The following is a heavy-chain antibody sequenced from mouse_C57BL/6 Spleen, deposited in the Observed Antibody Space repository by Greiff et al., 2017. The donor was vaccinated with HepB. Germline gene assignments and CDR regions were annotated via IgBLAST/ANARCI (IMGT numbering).Heavy chain of an antibody. Sequence: EVQLVESGGGLVQPKGSLKLSCAASGFSFNTYAMNWVRQAPGKGLEWVARIRSKSNNYATYYADSVKDRFTISRDDSESMLYLQMNNLKTEDTAMYYCVRHEWDYYDGYYDAMDYWGQGTSVTVSS. V-gene: IGHV10-1*01. CDR3: VRHEWDYYDGYYDAMDY. J-gene: IGHJ4*01. CDR2: IRSKSNNYAT. D-gene: IGHD2-3*01. CDR1: GFSFNTYA.